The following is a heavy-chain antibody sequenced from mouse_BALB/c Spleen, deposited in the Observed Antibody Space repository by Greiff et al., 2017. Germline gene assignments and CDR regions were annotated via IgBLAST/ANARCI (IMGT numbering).Heavy chain of an antibody. V-gene: IGHV5-17*02. J-gene: IGHJ2*01. CDR2: ISSGSSTI. CDR3: ARGLRGYFDY. D-gene: IGHD2-4*01. CDR1: GFTFSSFG. Sequence: EVMLVESGGGLVQPGGSRKLSCAASGFTFSSFGMHWVRQAPEKGLEWVAYISSGSSTIYYADTVKGRFTISRDNPKNTLFLQMTSLRSEDTAMYYCARGLRGYFDYWGQGTTLTVSS.